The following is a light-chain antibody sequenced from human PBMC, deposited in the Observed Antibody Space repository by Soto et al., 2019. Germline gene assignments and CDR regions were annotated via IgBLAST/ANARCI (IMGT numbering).Light chain of an antibody. CDR3: SSYTSSSTLL. CDR1: SSDVGAYNY. V-gene: IGLV2-14*01. Sequence: QSALTQPASVSGSPGQSIAISCTGTSSDVGAYNYVSWYQQHPGKAPKLMIYEVSNRPSGVSNRFSGSKSDNTASLTISGLQAEDEAVYYCSSYTSSSTLLFGGGTKLTVL. J-gene: IGLJ2*01. CDR2: EVS.